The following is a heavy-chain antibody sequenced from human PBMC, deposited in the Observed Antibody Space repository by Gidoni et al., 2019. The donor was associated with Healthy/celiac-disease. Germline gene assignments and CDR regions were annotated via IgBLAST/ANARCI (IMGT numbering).Heavy chain of an antibody. CDR1: GFTFSSYA. V-gene: IGHV3-23*01. Sequence: EVQLLESGGGLVQPGGSLRLSCAASGFTFSSYAMSWVRQAPGKGLEWVSAISGSGGSTYYADSVKGRFTISRDNSKNTLYLQMNSLRAEDTAVYYCAKVVSRYCGGDCSGFDYWGQGTLVTVSS. CDR3: AKVVSRYCGGDCSGFDY. CDR2: ISGSGGST. J-gene: IGHJ4*02. D-gene: IGHD2-21*02.